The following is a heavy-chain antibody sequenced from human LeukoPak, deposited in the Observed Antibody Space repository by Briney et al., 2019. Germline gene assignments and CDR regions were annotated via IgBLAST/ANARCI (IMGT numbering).Heavy chain of an antibody. D-gene: IGHD3-10*01. J-gene: IGHJ5*02. V-gene: IGHV1-46*01. CDR3: AREANYYGSGSYYNGGNWFDP. Sequence: GASVKVSCKASGYTFTSYYMHWVRQAPGQGLEWMGIINPSGGSTSYAQKFQGRVTMTRDTSTSTVYMELSSLRSEDTAVYYCAREANYYGSGSYYNGGNWFDPWGQGTLVTVSS. CDR2: INPSGGST. CDR1: GYTFTSYY.